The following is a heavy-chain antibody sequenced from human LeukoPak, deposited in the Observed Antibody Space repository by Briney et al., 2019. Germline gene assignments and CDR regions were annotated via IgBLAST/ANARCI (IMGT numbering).Heavy chain of an antibody. CDR2: ISGSGGST. V-gene: IGHV3-23*01. D-gene: IGHD3-3*01. J-gene: IGHJ6*02. Sequence: GGSLRLSCAASGFTFSSYAMSWVRQAPGEGREWVSAISGSGGSTYYADSVKGRFTISRDNSKNTLYLQMNSLRAEDTAVYYCAKESITIFGVVINHYGMDVWGQGTTVTVSS. CDR1: GFTFSSYA. CDR3: AKESITIFGVVINHYGMDV.